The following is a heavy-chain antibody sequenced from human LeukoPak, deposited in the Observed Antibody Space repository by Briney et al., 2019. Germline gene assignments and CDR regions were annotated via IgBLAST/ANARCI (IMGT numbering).Heavy chain of an antibody. CDR1: GVSISSSNSY. Sequence: PSETLSLTCTVSGVSISSSNSYWGWIRQPPGKGLEWIGSIYYSGNTYYNASLKSQVSISVDTSKNQFSLKLSSVTAADTAVYYCARSGWGAWFDPWGQGTLVTVSS. D-gene: IGHD6-19*01. V-gene: IGHV4-39*01. J-gene: IGHJ5*02. CDR3: ARSGWGAWFDP. CDR2: IYYSGNT.